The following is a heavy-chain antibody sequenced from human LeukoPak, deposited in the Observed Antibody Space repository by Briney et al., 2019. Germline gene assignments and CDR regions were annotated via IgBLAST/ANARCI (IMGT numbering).Heavy chain of an antibody. CDR3: AREHYYGSGSYYNVNWFDP. Sequence: SETLSLTCTVSGGSINSYYWSWIRQPPGKGLEWIGYIYYSGSTNYHPSLKSRVTISVDTSKNQFSLKLSSVTAADTAVYYCAREHYYGSGSYYNVNWFDPWGQGTLVTASS. V-gene: IGHV4-59*01. CDR2: IYYSGST. D-gene: IGHD3-10*01. CDR1: GGSINSYY. J-gene: IGHJ5*02.